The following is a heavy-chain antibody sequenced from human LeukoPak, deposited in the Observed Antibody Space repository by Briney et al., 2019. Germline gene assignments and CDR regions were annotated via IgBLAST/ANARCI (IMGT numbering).Heavy chain of an antibody. CDR3: ASIDGYYYYYMDV. CDR1: GFTLSSYW. V-gene: IGHV3-7*01. Sequence: SGGSLRLSCAASGFTLSSYWMSWVRQAPGKGLEWVANIKQDGSEKYYVDSVKGRFTISRDNAKNSLYLQMNSLRAEDTAVYYCASIDGYYYYYMDVWGKGTTVTVSS. J-gene: IGHJ6*03. CDR2: IKQDGSEK. D-gene: IGHD3-16*02.